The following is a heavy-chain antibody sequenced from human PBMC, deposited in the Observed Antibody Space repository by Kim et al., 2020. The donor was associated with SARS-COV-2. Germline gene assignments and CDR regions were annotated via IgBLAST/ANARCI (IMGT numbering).Heavy chain of an antibody. V-gene: IGHV3-74*01. Sequence: DGSSTNYADSVQGRFTISRDDAKNALNLQMNSLRAEDTAVYYCVREGFGDWGQRTLVTVSS. CDR2: DGSST. D-gene: IGHD3-10*01. J-gene: IGHJ4*02. CDR3: VREGFGD.